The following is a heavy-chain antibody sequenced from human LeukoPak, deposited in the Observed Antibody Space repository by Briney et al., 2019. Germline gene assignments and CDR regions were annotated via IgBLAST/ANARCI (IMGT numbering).Heavy chain of an antibody. CDR1: GFTFSNYA. CDR3: AKGVVPAVSQGFRGFDP. V-gene: IGHV3-23*01. J-gene: IGHJ5*02. D-gene: IGHD2-2*01. CDR2: ISSRGGST. Sequence: GGSLRLSCAASGFTFSNYAMSWVRQVPGRGLEWVSPISSRGGSTYYADPVKGRFTISRDHSKNTLYLQMNRLRAEDTPVYYCAKGVVPAVSQGFRGFDPWGQGTLVTVSS.